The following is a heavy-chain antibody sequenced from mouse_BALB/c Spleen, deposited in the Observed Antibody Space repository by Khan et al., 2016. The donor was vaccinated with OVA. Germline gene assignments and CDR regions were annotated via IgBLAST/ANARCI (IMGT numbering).Heavy chain of an antibody. CDR3: VRSLITTWYFDV. J-gene: IGHJ1*01. CDR1: GFTFSNFG. D-gene: IGHD2-4*01. V-gene: IGHV5-17*02. Sequence: EVELVESGGGLVQPGGSRKLSCAASGFTFSNFGMHWVRQAPEKGLEWVAYVSFGSATIYYADTVKGRFTISRDNPKNTLFLQMTSLRSEDTAIYSCVRSLITTWYFDVWGAGTTVTVSS. CDR2: VSFGSATI.